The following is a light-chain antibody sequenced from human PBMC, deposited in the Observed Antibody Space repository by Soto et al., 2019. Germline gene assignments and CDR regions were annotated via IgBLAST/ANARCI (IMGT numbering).Light chain of an antibody. CDR2: RAS. CDR3: QQYETYSCT. V-gene: IGKV1-5*03. CDR1: QTINTW. J-gene: IGKJ3*01. Sequence: DIQMTQSPSTLSGSVGDRVTITCRASQTINTWLAWYQQKPGKAPKLLIYRASNLVSGVPSRFSGSGSGTEFTLTISSLQPDDFSIYYCQQYETYSCTFGPGTKVDI.